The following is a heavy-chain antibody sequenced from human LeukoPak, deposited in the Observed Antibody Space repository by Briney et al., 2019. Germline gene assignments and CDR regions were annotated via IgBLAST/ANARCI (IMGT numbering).Heavy chain of an antibody. CDR1: GYTFTSYG. D-gene: IGHD1-26*01. CDR3: ARDRDRSGSQSY. CDR2: ISANNGNTKYNT. Sequence: ASVKVSCKASGYTFTSYGISWVRQAPGQGLEWMGWISANNGNTKYNTNYAHNLQGRVTMTTDISTSTAYMELRTLRSDDTAVYYCARDRDRSGSQSYWGQGTLVTVSS. J-gene: IGHJ4*02. V-gene: IGHV1-18*01.